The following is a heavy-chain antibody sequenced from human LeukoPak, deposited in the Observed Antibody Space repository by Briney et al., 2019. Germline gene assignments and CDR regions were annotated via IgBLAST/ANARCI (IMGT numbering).Heavy chain of an antibody. J-gene: IGHJ4*02. D-gene: IGHD5-18*01. CDR1: GYTFTSYG. CDR2: INPSGGST. CDR3: ARGAYSYAQDF. Sequence: ASVKVSCKASGYTFTSYGISWVRQAPGQGLEWMGIINPSGGSTNYAQTFQGRLSMTRDTSTSTVYMELSSLRSEDTAVYYCARGAYSYAQDFWGQGTLVTVSS. V-gene: IGHV1-46*01.